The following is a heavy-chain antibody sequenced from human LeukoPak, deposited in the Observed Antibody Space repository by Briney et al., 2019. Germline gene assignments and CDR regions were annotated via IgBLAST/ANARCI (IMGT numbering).Heavy chain of an antibody. CDR1: GFTFSISS. J-gene: IGHJ4*02. Sequence: PGGSLRLSCAASGFTFSISSMNWVRQAPGKGLEWVSHITSSSSAIYYADSVKGRFTISRDNAKNSLYLQMNSLRGEDTAVYYCARGKDYAFDYWGQGTLVTVSS. CDR3: ARGKDYAFDY. D-gene: IGHD3-16*01. V-gene: IGHV3-48*01. CDR2: ITSSSSAI.